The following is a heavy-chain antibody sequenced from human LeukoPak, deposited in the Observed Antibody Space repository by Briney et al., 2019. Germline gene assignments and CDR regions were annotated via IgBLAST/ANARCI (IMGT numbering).Heavy chain of an antibody. Sequence: PGGSLRLSCAASGFTFSSYAMHWVRQAPGKGLERVSTISSNGVSTYYANSVKGRFTVSRDNSENMLYLQMGSLRGEDMAVYYCARGHSTFNYHYGIDVWGQGTTVIVSS. J-gene: IGHJ6*02. D-gene: IGHD2/OR15-2a*01. V-gene: IGHV3-64*01. CDR2: ISSNGVST. CDR3: ARGHSTFNYHYGIDV. CDR1: GFTFSSYA.